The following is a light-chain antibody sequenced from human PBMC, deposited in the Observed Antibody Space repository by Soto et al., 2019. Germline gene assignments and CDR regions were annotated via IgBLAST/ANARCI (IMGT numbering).Light chain of an antibody. CDR3: QQYNGYSRK. CDR2: KAS. Sequence: DIQMTQSPSTLSASIGDSVTITCRASQSINTWLAWYQQKPGKAPNLLIYKASSLESGVPSRFSGSGSGTECTLTIISLQPDDFATYYCQQYNGYSRKFGQGTKVEIK. V-gene: IGKV1-5*03. CDR1: QSINTW. J-gene: IGKJ1*01.